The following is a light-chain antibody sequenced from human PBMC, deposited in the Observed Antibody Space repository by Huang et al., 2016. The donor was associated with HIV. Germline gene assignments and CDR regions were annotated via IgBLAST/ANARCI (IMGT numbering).Light chain of an antibody. CDR2: GAS. J-gene: IGKJ1*01. V-gene: IGKV3-15*01. Sequence: EIVMTQSPVTLSVSPGERATLSCRASESVSINLAWYQQKTGQAPRLLIYGASPRATGTPTRFSGSGSGTDFTLTINSLQSEDIAAYYCQQYTNWPRTFGQGTKVEIK. CDR3: QQYTNWPRT. CDR1: ESVSIN.